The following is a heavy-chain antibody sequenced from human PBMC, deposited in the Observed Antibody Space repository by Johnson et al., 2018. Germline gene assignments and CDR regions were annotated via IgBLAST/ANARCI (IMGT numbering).Heavy chain of an antibody. Sequence: QVQLLESGGGVVEPGRSLRLSCVASGFTFSRHGMHWIRQAPGKGLEWVAVIWYDGRKEYYVESVKGRFTISRDNSKNTLHCQMNSLRAQDTAIYYCARFTGGDWVGTFDVWGPGTMVTVSS. CDR1: GFTFSRHG. CDR3: ARFTGGDWVGTFDV. D-gene: IGHD2-21*02. V-gene: IGHV3-33*01. J-gene: IGHJ3*01. CDR2: IWYDGRKE.